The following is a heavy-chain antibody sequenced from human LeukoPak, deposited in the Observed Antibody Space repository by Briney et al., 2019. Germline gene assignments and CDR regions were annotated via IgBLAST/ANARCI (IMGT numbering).Heavy chain of an antibody. CDR2: IYYSGST. V-gene: IGHV4-39*02. CDR1: GGSISSSSYY. D-gene: IGHD3-22*01. CDR3: ARDYYDSSLMYFDY. Sequence: SETLSLTCTVSGGSISSSSYYWGWIRQPPGKGLEWIGSIYYSGSTYYNPSLKSRVTISVDTSKSQFSLKLSSVTAADTAVYYCARDYYDSSLMYFDYWGQGTLVTVSS. J-gene: IGHJ4*02.